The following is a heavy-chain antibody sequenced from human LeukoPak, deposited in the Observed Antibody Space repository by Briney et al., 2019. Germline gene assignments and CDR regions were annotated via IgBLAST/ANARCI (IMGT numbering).Heavy chain of an antibody. V-gene: IGHV3-53*01. D-gene: IGHD6-19*01. CDR1: GFTVSSNY. CDR2: IYSGGDT. J-gene: IGHJ4*02. Sequence: PRGSLRLSCAASGFTVSSNYMSWVRQAPGKGLEWVSVIYSGGDTYYADSVKGRFTISRDNSKNTLYLQMNSLRAEDTAVYYCARVAVGAGTDYFDYWGQGTLVTVSS. CDR3: ARVAVGAGTDYFDY.